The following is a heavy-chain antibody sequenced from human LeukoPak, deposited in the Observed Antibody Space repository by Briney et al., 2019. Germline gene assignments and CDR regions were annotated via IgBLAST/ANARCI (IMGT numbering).Heavy chain of an antibody. CDR3: ARVGDYGANSAMVMTP. CDR2: IVPIFGSA. D-gene: IGHD4-23*01. Sequence: GASVKVSCKASGGTFSSYVFTWVRQAPGQGLEWMGHIVPIFGSANYAQKFQGRVTITADKSTNTVYMEVSRLTSEDTAVYYCARVGDYGANSAMVMTPWGQGTLVTVSS. J-gene: IGHJ4*02. V-gene: IGHV1-69*06. CDR1: GGTFSSYV.